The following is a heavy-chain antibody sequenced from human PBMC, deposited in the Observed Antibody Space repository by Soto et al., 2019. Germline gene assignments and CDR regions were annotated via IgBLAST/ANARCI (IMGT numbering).Heavy chain of an antibody. CDR2: IIPVFGRP. Sequence: SVKVSCKASGGSFSSFCISWVRQAPGQGLEWMGGIIPVFGRPNYAQRFRGRLTITADESTNTVYLELIDLRSEDTAVYYCAREGSGYNLWGQGTQVTVSS. CDR1: GGSFSSFC. J-gene: IGHJ1*01. V-gene: IGHV1-69*13. D-gene: IGHD5-12*01. CDR3: AREGSGYNL.